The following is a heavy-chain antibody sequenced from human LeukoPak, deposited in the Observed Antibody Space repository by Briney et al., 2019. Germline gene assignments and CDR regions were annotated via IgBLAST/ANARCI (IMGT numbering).Heavy chain of an antibody. Sequence: AASVKVSCKASGYTFTSYDINWVRQATGQGLEWMGWMNPNSGNTGYAQKFQGRVTMTRNTSISTAYMELSSLRSEDTAVYYCARGRRPIRGVLLGRYYYMDVWGKGTTVTISS. CDR3: ARGRRPIRGVLLGRYYYMDV. CDR1: GYTFTSYD. J-gene: IGHJ6*03. V-gene: IGHV1-8*02. D-gene: IGHD3-10*01. CDR2: MNPNSGNT.